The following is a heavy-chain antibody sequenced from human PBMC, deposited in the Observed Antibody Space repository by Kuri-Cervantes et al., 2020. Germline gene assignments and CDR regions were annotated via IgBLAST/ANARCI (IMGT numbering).Heavy chain of an antibody. CDR1: GGSISSGGYY. D-gene: IGHD3-10*01. Sequence: SCTVSGGSISSGGYYWSWIRQHPGKGLEWIGYIYYSGSTYYNPSLKSRVTISVDTSKNQFSLKLSSVTAADTAVYYCASQDYYGSGFDYWGQGTLVTVSS. CDR3: ASQDYYGSGFDY. CDR2: IYYSGST. J-gene: IGHJ4*02. V-gene: IGHV4-31*02.